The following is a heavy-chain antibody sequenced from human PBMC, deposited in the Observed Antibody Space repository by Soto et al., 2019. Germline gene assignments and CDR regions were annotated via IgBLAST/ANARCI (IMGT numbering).Heavy chain of an antibody. V-gene: IGHV3-66*01. CDR2: INNAYNT. CDR1: GFDASVNF. J-gene: IGHJ6*02. Sequence: GGSLRLSCAASGFDASVNFMTWVRQAPGKGLEWVSSINNAYNTFYPDSVRGRFTISRDNSKNTVYLQVSSLRVEDTAMYYCVRENYYYGMDVWGQGTAVTASS. CDR3: VRENYYYGMDV.